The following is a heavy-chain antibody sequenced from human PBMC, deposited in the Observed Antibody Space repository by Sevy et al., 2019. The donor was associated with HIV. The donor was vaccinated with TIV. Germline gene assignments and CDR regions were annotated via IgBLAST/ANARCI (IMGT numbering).Heavy chain of an antibody. CDR1: GGSFTSSDSY. J-gene: IGHJ4*02. CDR2: IHYTGGT. Sequence: SETLSLTCTVSGGSFTSSDSYWSWIRQPPGEGLEWIGYIHYTGGTYYNPFLKSRVAMSVDTSEKQFSLKLSFLTAADTAVYYCASRRGYNDGPFDYWGQGTLVTVSS. V-gene: IGHV4-30-4*01. D-gene: IGHD5-12*01. CDR3: ASRRGYNDGPFDY.